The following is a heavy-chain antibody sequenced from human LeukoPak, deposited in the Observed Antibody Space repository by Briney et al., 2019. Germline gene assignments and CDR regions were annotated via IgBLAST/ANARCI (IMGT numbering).Heavy chain of an antibody. Sequence: PGRSLRLSCAASGFTFSSYGMHWVRQAPGKGLECVAVISYDGSNKYYADSVKGRFTISRDNSKNTLYLQMNSLRAEDTAVYYCAKDLNYYGSGSYYMDYWGQGTLVTVSS. J-gene: IGHJ4*02. CDR3: AKDLNYYGSGSYYMDY. V-gene: IGHV3-30*18. CDR2: ISYDGSNK. CDR1: GFTFSSYG. D-gene: IGHD3-10*01.